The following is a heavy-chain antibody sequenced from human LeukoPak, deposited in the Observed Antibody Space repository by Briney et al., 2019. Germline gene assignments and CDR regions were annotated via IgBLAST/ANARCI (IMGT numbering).Heavy chain of an antibody. J-gene: IGHJ4*02. CDR3: ARTPSGYSYGQRIDY. D-gene: IGHD5-18*01. CDR2: ISSSSSYI. V-gene: IGHV3-21*01. CDR1: GFTFSSYS. Sequence: GALLLSCAASGFTFSSYSMNWVRPAPGKGLEWVSSISSSSSYIYYADSVKGRFTISRDNAKNSLSLQMNRLRAEDTAVYYCARTPSGYSYGQRIDYWGQGTLVTVSS.